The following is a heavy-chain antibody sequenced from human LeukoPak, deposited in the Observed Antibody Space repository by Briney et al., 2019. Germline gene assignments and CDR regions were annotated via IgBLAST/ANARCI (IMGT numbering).Heavy chain of an antibody. CDR1: GFTFSSYA. D-gene: IGHD6-13*01. Sequence: GGSLRLSCAASGFTFSSYAMSWVRQAPQKGLEWVSAISGSGGTTYYADSVKGRFTISRDNSKNTLYLQMNSLRAEDSAVYYRAKKVGGIAAFDYWGQGTLVTVSS. CDR3: AKKVGGIAAFDY. V-gene: IGHV3-23*01. J-gene: IGHJ4*02. CDR2: ISGSGGTT.